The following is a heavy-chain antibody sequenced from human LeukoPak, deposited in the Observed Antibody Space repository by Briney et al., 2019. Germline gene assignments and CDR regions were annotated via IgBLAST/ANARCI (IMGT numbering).Heavy chain of an antibody. Sequence: GGSLRLSCAASGFTFSSYEMNWVRQAPGKGLEWVSYISSSGSTIYYADSVKGRFTISRDNAKNSLYLQMNSLRAEDTAVYYCFSIKVGGDYWGQGTLVTVSS. CDR2: ISSSGSTI. CDR3: FSIKVGGDY. CDR1: GFTFSSYE. J-gene: IGHJ4*02. V-gene: IGHV3-48*03.